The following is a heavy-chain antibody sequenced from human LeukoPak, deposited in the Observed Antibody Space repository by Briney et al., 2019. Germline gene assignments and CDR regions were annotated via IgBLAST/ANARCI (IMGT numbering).Heavy chain of an antibody. CDR1: GGPISGYY. V-gene: IGHV4-59*12. Sequence: PSETLSLTCTVSGGPISGYYWSWIRQSPGKRLEWIGYFHYSGGTNYNPSLRSRVTISVDTSKNQVSLKVRSVTAADTAVYYCASLDLLFDYWGQGTLVTVSS. CDR3: ASLDLLFDY. J-gene: IGHJ4*02. CDR2: FHYSGGT.